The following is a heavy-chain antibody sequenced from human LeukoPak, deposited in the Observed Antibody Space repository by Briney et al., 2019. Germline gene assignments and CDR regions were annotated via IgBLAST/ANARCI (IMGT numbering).Heavy chain of an antibody. J-gene: IGHJ1*01. Sequence: PSETLSLTCTVSGGSLSSYYWSWIRQPPGKGLEWIGYIYYSGSTNYNPSLKSRVTISVDTSKNQFSLKLSSVTAADTAVYYCASYTDHFQHWGQGTLVTVSS. CDR2: IYYSGST. CDR1: GGSLSSYY. D-gene: IGHD3-16*01. V-gene: IGHV4-59*08. CDR3: ASYTDHFQH.